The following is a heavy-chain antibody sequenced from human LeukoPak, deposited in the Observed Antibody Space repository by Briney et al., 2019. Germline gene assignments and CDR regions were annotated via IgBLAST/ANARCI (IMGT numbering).Heavy chain of an antibody. J-gene: IGHJ3*02. D-gene: IGHD3-22*01. V-gene: IGHV1-2*02. Sequence: ASVKVSFKASGYTFTSYGISWVRQAPGQGLEWLGWINPYSGGTNYAQKFQGRVTMTRDTSISTAYMELSRLRSDDTAVYYCARAGIWDYSDTSGYHNGAFDIWGQGTMVTVS. CDR3: ARAGIWDYSDTSGYHNGAFDI. CDR2: INPYSGGT. CDR1: GYTFTSYG.